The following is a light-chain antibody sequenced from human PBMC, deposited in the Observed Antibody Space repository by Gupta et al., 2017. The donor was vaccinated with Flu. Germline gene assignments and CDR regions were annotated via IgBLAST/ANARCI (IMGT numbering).Light chain of an antibody. CDR2: LVS. Sequence: EVVMTQSPLSLPVTLGQPASISCKSTQNLAYSDGNTYLHWFQQRPGQSPRRLIYLVSYRESGVPDRFSGSGSGTDFTLKISRVEAEDVGVYFCMQGAHWPWTFGQGTKVEIK. CDR3: MQGAHWPWT. V-gene: IGKV2-30*01. CDR1: QNLAYSDGNTY. J-gene: IGKJ1*01.